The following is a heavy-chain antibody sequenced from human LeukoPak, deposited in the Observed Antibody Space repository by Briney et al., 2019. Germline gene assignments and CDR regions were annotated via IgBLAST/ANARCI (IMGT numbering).Heavy chain of an antibody. J-gene: IGHJ4*02. Sequence: KPSETLSLTCTVSGGSISGYYWNWIRQPPGKGLEWIGYIYYSGSTNYNPSLKSRVTMSLDTSKNQFSLKLSSVTAADTAVYHCARDSGSNFDYWGQGTLVTVSS. CDR3: ARDSGSNFDY. CDR2: IYYSGST. CDR1: GGSISGYY. V-gene: IGHV4-59*01. D-gene: IGHD3/OR15-3a*01.